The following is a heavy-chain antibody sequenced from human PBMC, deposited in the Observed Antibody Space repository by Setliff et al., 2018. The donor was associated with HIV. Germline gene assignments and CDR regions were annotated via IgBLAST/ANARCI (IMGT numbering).Heavy chain of an antibody. V-gene: IGHV1-69*05. J-gene: IGHJ4*02. D-gene: IGHD2-15*01. CDR2: IIPIFGTA. CDR1: GGTFSSYA. CDR3: ARGELLQYYFDY. Sequence: RASVKVSCKASGGTFSSYAISWVRQAPGQGLEWMGGIIPIFGTANYAQKFQGRVTITTDESTSTAYMELSSLRSEDTAVYYCARGELLQYYFDYWGQGTLVTVSS.